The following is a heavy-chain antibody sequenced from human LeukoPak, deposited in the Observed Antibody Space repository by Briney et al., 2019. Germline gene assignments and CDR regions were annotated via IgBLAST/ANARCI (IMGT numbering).Heavy chain of an antibody. CDR2: IYYSGST. J-gene: IGHJ4*02. CDR3: AYGPGGRSSGYSLQDWFDY. V-gene: IGHV4-59*08. Sequence: SETLSLTCTVSGGSISSYYWSWIRQPPGKGLEWIGYIYYSGSTNYNPSLKSRVTISVDTSKNQFSLKLSSVTAADTAVYYCAYGPGGRSSGYSLQDWFDYWGQGTLVTVSS. CDR1: GGSISSYY. D-gene: IGHD3-22*01.